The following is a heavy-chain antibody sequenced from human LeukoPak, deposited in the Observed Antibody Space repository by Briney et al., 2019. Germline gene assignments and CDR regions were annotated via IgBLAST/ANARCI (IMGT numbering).Heavy chain of an antibody. V-gene: IGHV4-59*01. CDR1: GGSISSYY. Sequence: SETLSLTCTVSGGSISSYYWSWIRQPPGKGLEWIGYIYYSGSTNYNPSLKSRVTISVDTSKNQFSLKLSSVTAADTAVYYCARAGSYRNHYFDYWGQGTLVTVSS. J-gene: IGHJ4*02. CDR2: IYYSGST. CDR3: ARAGSYRNHYFDY. D-gene: IGHD1-26*01.